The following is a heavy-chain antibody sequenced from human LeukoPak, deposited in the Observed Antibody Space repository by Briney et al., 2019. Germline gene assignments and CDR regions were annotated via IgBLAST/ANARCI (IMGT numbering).Heavy chain of an antibody. CDR1: GGTFSSYA. V-gene: IGHV1-69*04. CDR3: ARVSYYDSSGYPEYFHH. Sequence: ASVKVSFKASGGTFSSYAISWVRQAPGQGLEWMGRIIPILGIPNYAQKFQGRVTITADKSTTTAYMELSSLRSEDTAVYYCARVSYYDSSGYPEYFHHWGQGTLVTVSS. J-gene: IGHJ1*01. CDR2: IIPILGIP. D-gene: IGHD3-22*01.